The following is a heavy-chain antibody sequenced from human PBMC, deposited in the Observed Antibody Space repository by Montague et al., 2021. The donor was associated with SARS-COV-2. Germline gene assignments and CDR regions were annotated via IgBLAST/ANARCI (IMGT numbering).Heavy chain of an antibody. Sequence: PALVKPTQTLTLTCSFSGFSLRTSGVGLGWIRQPPGKALEWLAVIYWDDDKRYSPSLKSRLTITKDTSKNQVVLTMTNMDPVDTATYYCVHSYADYLFDYWGQGTLVSVSS. CDR1: GFSLRTSGVG. CDR2: IYWDDDK. V-gene: IGHV2-5*02. J-gene: IGHJ4*02. CDR3: VHSYADYLFDY. D-gene: IGHD4-17*01.